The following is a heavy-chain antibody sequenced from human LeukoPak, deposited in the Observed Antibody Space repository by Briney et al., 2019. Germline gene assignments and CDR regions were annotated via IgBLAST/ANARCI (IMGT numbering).Heavy chain of an antibody. Sequence: GASVKVSCKASGYTFTSYDINWVRQATGQGLEWMGWMNPNSGNTGYAQKFQGRVTMTRNTSISTAYMELSSLRSEDTAVYYCARGLSPSSGPENHYYYYYYMDVWGKGTTVTVSS. CDR3: ARGLSPSSGPENHYYYYYYMDV. V-gene: IGHV1-8*01. CDR2: MNPNSGNT. D-gene: IGHD3-22*01. J-gene: IGHJ6*03. CDR1: GYTFTSYD.